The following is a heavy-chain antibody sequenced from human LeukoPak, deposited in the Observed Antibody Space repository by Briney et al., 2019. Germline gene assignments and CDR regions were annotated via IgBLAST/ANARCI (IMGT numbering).Heavy chain of an antibody. D-gene: IGHD1-1*01. Sequence: GGSLRLSCEASGFTFSSYSMNWVRQAPGKGLEWVSSISSSSSYIYYADSVKGRFTISKDNAKNLLYLQMNSLTAEDTAIYYCAKATGTLGNWGQGTLVTVSS. V-gene: IGHV3-21*04. CDR2: ISSSSSYI. CDR1: GFTFSSYS. J-gene: IGHJ4*02. CDR3: AKATGTLGN.